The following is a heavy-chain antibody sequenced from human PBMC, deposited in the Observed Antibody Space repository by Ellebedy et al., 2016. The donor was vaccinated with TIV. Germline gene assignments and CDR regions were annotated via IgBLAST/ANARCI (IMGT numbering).Heavy chain of an antibody. V-gene: IGHV3-21*01. CDR2: ISSSSSYI. D-gene: IGHD2-21*01. CDR1: GFTFSSYS. J-gene: IGHJ6*02. Sequence: GESLKISCAASGFTFSSYSMNWVRQAPGKGLEWVSSISSSSSYIYYADSVKGRFTISRDNAKNSLYLQMNSLRAEDTAVYYCARVSGAGVSPSYYYYYGMDVWGQGTTVTVSS. CDR3: ARVSGAGVSPSYYYYYGMDV.